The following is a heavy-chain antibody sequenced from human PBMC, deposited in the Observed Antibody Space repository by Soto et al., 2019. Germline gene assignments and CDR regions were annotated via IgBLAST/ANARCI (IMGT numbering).Heavy chain of an antibody. CDR3: ARDLGTSYYYGMDV. CDR1: GYTFTGYY. J-gene: IGHJ6*02. D-gene: IGHD3-10*01. V-gene: IGHV1-2*04. CDR2: INPNSGGT. Sequence: ASVKVSSKASGYTFTGYYMHWVRQAPGQGLEWMGWINPNSGGTNYAQKFQGWVTMTRDTSISTAYMELSRLRSDDTAVYYCARDLGTSYYYGMDVWGQGTTVTVSS.